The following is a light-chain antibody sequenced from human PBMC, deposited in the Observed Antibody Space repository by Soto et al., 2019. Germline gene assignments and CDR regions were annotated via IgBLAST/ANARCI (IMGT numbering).Light chain of an antibody. V-gene: IGKV1-5*01. J-gene: IGKJ4*01. CDR2: DAS. CDR1: QSISSW. CDR3: QQYNSYPLT. Sequence: DIQMTQSPSTLSASVGDRVTITCRASQSISSWLAWYQQKPGKAPKLLIYDASSLESGVPSRFSGSGFGTELTLTISSLQPDDFATYYCQQYNSYPLTFGGGTKVEIK.